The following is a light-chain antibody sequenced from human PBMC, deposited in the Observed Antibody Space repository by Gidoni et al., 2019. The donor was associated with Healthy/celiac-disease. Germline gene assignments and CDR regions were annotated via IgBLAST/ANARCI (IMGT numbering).Light chain of an antibody. V-gene: IGKV1-33*01. CDR1: QDISNY. CDR3: QQYDNLLRAT. CDR2: DAS. J-gene: IGKJ1*01. Sequence: DIQMTQSPSSLSASVGDRVTITCQPSQDISNYLNWYQQKPGKAPKLLIYDASNLKTGVPSRFSGSGSGTDFTFTISSLQPEDLATYYCQQYDNLLRATFGQGTKGEIK.